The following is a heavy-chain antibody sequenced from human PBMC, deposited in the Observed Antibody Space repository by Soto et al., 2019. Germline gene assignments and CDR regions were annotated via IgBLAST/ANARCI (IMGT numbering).Heavy chain of an antibody. CDR2: INAGNGNT. CDR3: ARGDCSSTSCYHDY. D-gene: IGHD2-2*01. J-gene: IGHJ4*02. Sequence: ASVKVSCKASGYTFTSYAMHWVRQAPGQRLEWMGWINAGNGNTKYSQKFQGRVTITRDTSASTAYMELSSLRSEDTAVYYCARGDCSSTSCYHDYWGQGTLVTVSS. V-gene: IGHV1-3*01. CDR1: GYTFTSYA.